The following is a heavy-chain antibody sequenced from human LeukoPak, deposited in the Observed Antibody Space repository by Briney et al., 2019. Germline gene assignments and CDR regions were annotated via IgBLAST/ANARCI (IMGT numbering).Heavy chain of an antibody. Sequence: SETLPLTCTVSGGSISGYYWSWIRQPPGKGLEWIGYIYHNGGTNYNPSLQSRLTISIDTSKNQFSLKLSSVTAADTAVYYCARHLRAVAGGRYFDYWGQGTQVTVSS. CDR1: GGSISGYY. D-gene: IGHD6-19*01. J-gene: IGHJ4*02. CDR2: IYHNGGT. V-gene: IGHV4-59*08. CDR3: ARHLRAVAGGRYFDY.